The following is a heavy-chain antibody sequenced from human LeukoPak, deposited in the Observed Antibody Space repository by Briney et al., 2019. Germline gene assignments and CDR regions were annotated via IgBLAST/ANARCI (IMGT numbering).Heavy chain of an antibody. CDR3: AKGGTGAATLEAYFDY. CDR2: ISGSGGST. Sequence: GGSLRLSCAASGFTFSSYAMSWVRQAPGKGLEWVSAISGSGGSTYYADSVKGRFTISRDNSKNTLYLQMNSLRAEDTAVYYCAKGGTGAATLEAYFDYWGQGTLVTVSS. J-gene: IGHJ4*02. D-gene: IGHD1-1*01. CDR1: GFTFSSYA. V-gene: IGHV3-23*01.